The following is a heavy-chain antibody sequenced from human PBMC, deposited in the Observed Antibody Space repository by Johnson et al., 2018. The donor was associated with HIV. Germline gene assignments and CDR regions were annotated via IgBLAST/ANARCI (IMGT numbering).Heavy chain of an antibody. CDR2: VSYDGSER. CDR1: GFSLSSYA. D-gene: IGHD6-19*01. V-gene: IGHV3-30*04. Sequence: HVQLVESGGGVVQPGRSLRLSCAASGFSLSSYAMHWVRQAPGKGLEWVAVVSYDGSERYYADSVKGRFTISRDSYKNTLYLQMNSLRAEDTAVYYCAKIIGYSSGLEIWGQGTMVTVSS. CDR3: AKIIGYSSGLEI. J-gene: IGHJ3*02.